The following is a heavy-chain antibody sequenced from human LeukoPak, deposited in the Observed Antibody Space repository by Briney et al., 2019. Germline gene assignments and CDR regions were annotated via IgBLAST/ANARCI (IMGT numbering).Heavy chain of an antibody. V-gene: IGHV3-23*01. CDR1: GFTFSSYA. Sequence: GGSLRLSCAASGFTFSSYAMSWVRQAPGKGLEWVSAISGSGGSTYYADSVKGRLTISRDNSKNTLYLQMNSLRAEDTAVYYCAKDLSSDIVVVPAFFDYWGQGTLVTVSS. CDR3: AKDLSSDIVVVPAFFDY. J-gene: IGHJ4*02. D-gene: IGHD2-2*01. CDR2: ISGSGGST.